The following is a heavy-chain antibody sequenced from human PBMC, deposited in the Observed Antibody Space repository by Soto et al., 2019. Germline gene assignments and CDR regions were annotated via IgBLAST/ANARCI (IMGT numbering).Heavy chain of an antibody. CDR1: GFTFDDYA. CDR3: AKGWLRAVDLGDAFHI. CDR2: ISWNSGSI. D-gene: IGHD3-16*01. J-gene: IGHJ3*02. V-gene: IGHV3-9*01. Sequence: EVQLVESGGGLVQPGRSLRLSCAASGFTFDDYAMHWVRQAPGKGLEWVSGISWNSGSIGYADSVKGRFTISRDNAKKSLYLQMSSLRAEDTAVYDCAKGWLRAVDLGDAFHIWGQGTMVTVSS.